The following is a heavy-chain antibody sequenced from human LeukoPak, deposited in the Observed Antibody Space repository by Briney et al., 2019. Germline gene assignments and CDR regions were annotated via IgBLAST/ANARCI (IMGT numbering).Heavy chain of an antibody. CDR2: ISYDGSHK. D-gene: IGHD1-26*01. Sequence: GGSLRLSCSASGFTLISHTMHWVRQAPGKGLEWVAVISYDGSHKYYADSVKGRFTISRDNSKNTLYLQMNSLTAEDTAVYYCAREIRGYSYFDYWGQGTLVTVSS. CDR3: AREIRGYSYFDY. J-gene: IGHJ4*02. V-gene: IGHV3-30-3*01. CDR1: GFTLISHT.